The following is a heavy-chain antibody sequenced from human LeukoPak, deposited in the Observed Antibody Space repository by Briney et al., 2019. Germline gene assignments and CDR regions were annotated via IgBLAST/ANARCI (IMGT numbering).Heavy chain of an antibody. J-gene: IGHJ2*01. D-gene: IGHD5-18*01. V-gene: IGHV4-59*01. CDR2: IYYSGST. CDR3: ARYWGVQLWPHWYFDL. CDR1: GGSIISYY. Sequence: SETLSLTCTVSGGSIISYYWSWFRQTPGKGPEWIGYIYYSGSTKYNPSLKSRVTISVDRSKNQFSLKLNSVTAADTAVYYCARYWGVQLWPHWYFDLWGRGSLVTVSS.